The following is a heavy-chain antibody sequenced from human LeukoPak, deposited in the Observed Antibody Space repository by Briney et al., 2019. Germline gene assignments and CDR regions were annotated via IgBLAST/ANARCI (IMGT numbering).Heavy chain of an antibody. D-gene: IGHD1-26*01. V-gene: IGHV4-34*01. CDR3: ARGRSRGSYFGY. Sequence: PGGSLRLSCAASGFTFSDYYMSWIRQPPGKGLEWIGEINHSGSTNYNPSLKSRVTISVDTSKNQFSLKLSSVTAADTAVYYCARGRSRGSYFGYWGQGTLVTVSS. J-gene: IGHJ4*02. CDR1: GFTFSDYY. CDR2: INHSGST.